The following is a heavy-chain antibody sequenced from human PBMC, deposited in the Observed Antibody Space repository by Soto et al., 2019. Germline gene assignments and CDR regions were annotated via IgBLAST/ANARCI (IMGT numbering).Heavy chain of an antibody. D-gene: IGHD3-3*01. CDR3: ARGSRSITIFGVVTGRAEYFQH. V-gene: IGHV1-46*01. CDR1: GYTFTSYY. CDR2: INPSGGST. J-gene: IGHJ1*01. Sequence: ASVKVSCKASGYTFTSYYMHWVRQAPGQGLEWMGIINPSGGSTSYAQKFQGRVTMTRDTSTSTVYMELSSLRSEDTAVYYCARGSRSITIFGVVTGRAEYFQHWGQGTLVTVSS.